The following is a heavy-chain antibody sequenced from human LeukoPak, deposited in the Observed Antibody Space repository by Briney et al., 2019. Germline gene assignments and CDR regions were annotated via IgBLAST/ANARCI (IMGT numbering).Heavy chain of an antibody. D-gene: IGHD6-13*01. CDR3: ARDSSSWPTKDYYYYGMDV. CDR1: GFTFSSYA. CDR2: IYYSGST. V-gene: IGHV4-59*01. Sequence: GSLGLSCAASGFTFSSYAMSWTRQPPGKGLEWIGYIYYSGSTNYNPSLKSRVTISVDTSKNQFSLKLSSVTAADTAVYYCARDSSSWPTKDYYYYGMDVWGQGTTVTVSS. J-gene: IGHJ6*02.